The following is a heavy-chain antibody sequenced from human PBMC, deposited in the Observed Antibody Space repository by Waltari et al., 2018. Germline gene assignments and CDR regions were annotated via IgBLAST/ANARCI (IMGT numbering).Heavy chain of an antibody. V-gene: IGHV4-4*02. CDR3: ARDLLAAAGRPFDY. J-gene: IGHJ4*02. Sequence: QVQLQESGPGPVKPSGTLSLHCPVSGGPISRSNWWRWVRPPTGKGLVWIGAIYHSGSTNYNPSLKSRVTISVDKSKNQFSLKLSSVTAADTAVYYCARDLLAAAGRPFDYWGQGTLVTVSS. CDR2: IYHSGST. CDR1: GGPISRSNW. D-gene: IGHD6-13*01.